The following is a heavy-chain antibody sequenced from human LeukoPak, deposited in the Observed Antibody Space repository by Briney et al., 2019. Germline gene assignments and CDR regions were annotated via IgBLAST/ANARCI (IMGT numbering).Heavy chain of an antibody. V-gene: IGHV3-30*03. CDR1: GFTFSSYG. D-gene: IGHD2-21*01. Sequence: PGGSLRLSCAASGFTFSSYGMHWVRQAPGKGLEWVAVISYDGSNKYYADSVKGRFTISRDNSKNTLYLQMNSLRAEDTAVYYCGRDRFVVNEYAIHHYFYYSVDVWGLGTTVTVSS. CDR2: ISYDGSNK. J-gene: IGHJ6*02. CDR3: GRDRFVVNEYAIHHYFYYSVDV.